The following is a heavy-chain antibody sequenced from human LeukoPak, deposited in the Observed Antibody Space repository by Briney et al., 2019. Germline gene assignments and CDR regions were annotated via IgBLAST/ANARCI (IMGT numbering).Heavy chain of an antibody. CDR2: IYYSGSI. J-gene: IGHJ4*02. CDR1: GGSISSYY. D-gene: IGHD3-22*01. CDR3: ARDKDSSGYYLD. Sequence: PSETLSLTCTVSGGSISSYYWSWIRQPPGKGLEWIGYIYYSGSINYNPSLKSRVTISVDTSTNQFSLKLSSVTAADTAVYYCARDKDSSGYYLDWGQGTLVTVSS. V-gene: IGHV4-59*01.